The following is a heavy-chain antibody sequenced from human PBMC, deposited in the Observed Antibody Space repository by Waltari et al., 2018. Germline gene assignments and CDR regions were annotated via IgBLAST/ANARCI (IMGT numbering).Heavy chain of an antibody. J-gene: IGHJ4*02. D-gene: IGHD3-16*02. CDR2: ISGSGATP. V-gene: IGHV3-23*01. CDR3: AKGSRGYTNYFFDY. Sequence: EVPLLESAGGLVQPGGALRLSCAASGFSCMGYAMSWVRQAPGEGLEWVASISGSGATPFYADSVKGRFTIVRDNSKDTLYLQMNSLRVDDSAVYYCAKGSRGYTNYFFDYWGQGALVTVSS. CDR1: GFSCMGYA.